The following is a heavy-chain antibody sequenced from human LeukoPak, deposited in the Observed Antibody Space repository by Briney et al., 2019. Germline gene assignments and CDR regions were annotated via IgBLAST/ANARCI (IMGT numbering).Heavy chain of an antibody. CDR3: AREDSSGYYPVYFDY. CDR1: GFAFSSYA. CDR2: ISYDGSNK. D-gene: IGHD3-22*01. Sequence: GGSLRLSCAASGFAFSSYAMHWVRQAPGKGLEWVAVISYDGSNKYYADSVKGRFTISRDNSKNTVYLQMNSLRAEDTAVYYCAREDSSGYYPVYFDYWGQGTLVTVSS. V-gene: IGHV3-30-3*01. J-gene: IGHJ4*02.